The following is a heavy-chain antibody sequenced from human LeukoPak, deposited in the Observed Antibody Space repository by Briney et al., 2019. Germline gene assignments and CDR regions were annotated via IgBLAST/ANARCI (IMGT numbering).Heavy chain of an antibody. Sequence: AGGSLRLSCAASGFTFSSYWMSWVRQAPGKGLEWVANIKQDGSEKYYVDSVKGQFTISRDNAKNSLYLQMNSLRAEDTAVYYCARVLGSRYCSSTSCSLRALDYWGQGTLVTVSS. CDR2: IKQDGSEK. CDR1: GFTFSSYW. CDR3: ARVLGSRYCSSTSCSLRALDY. D-gene: IGHD2-2*01. J-gene: IGHJ4*02. V-gene: IGHV3-7*03.